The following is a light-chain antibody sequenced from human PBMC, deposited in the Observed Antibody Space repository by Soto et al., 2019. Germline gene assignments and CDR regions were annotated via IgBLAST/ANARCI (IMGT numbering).Light chain of an antibody. J-gene: IGKJ1*01. CDR2: GAS. CDR1: QSVSSSS. Sequence: EIVLTQSPGTLSLSPGERATLSCRASQSVSSSSLAWYQQKRGQAPRLLIYGASSRATGIPDRFSGSGSGTDFTLTISRLEPEDFAVYYCQQSYNTPRTFGQGTKVEV. V-gene: IGKV3-20*01. CDR3: QQSYNTPRT.